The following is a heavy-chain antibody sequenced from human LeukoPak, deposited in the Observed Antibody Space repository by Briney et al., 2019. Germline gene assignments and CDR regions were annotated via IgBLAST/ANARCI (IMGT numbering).Heavy chain of an antibody. CDR3: ARLRRNSDRSDFFYYYDH. V-gene: IGHV3-21*01. J-gene: IGHJ4*02. CDR1: GFTFSDYS. D-gene: IGHD3-22*01. CDR2: VNTVSSYI. Sequence: PGGSLRLSCAASGFTFSDYSMNWVRQAPGKELEWVASVNTVSSYIYYADSMRGRFTISRDNAKNSLFLQMNSLRAEDTAVYYCARLRRNSDRSDFFYYYDHWGQGTLATVSS.